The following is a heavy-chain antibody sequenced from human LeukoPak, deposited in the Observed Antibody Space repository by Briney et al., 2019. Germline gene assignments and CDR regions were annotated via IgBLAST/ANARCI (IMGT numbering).Heavy chain of an antibody. CDR3: AKGRRDGYNYDY. CDR2: ISAGGGST. Sequence: PGGSLRLSCAASGFTFSSYXXXXXRQAPGKGLXXVSAISAGGGSTYYAXSVKGXFTISRDSSENTLYLQMSSLRAEDTAVYYCAKGRRDGYNYDYWGQGTPVTVSS. V-gene: IGHV3-23*01. CDR1: GFTFSSYX. D-gene: IGHD5-24*01. J-gene: IGHJ4*02.